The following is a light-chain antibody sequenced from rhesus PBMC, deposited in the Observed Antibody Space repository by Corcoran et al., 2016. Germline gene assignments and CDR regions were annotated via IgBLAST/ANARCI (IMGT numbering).Light chain of an antibody. CDR3: QHYYSSPPT. Sequence: DIQMTQSPSSLSASVGDRVTITCRASQGISNYLAWYQQKPGEAPKLLIYFASGLQSGIPSRFSGSGTGTDFTLTISSLQSEDFATYYGQHYYSSPPTFGGGTRVELK. V-gene: IGKV1-25*02. CDR2: FAS. CDR1: QGISNY. J-gene: IGKJ4*01.